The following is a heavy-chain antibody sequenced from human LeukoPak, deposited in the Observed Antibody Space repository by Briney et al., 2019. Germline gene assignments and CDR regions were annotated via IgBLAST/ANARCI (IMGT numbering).Heavy chain of an antibody. Sequence: GGSPRLSCAASGFTFSSYAMHWVRQAPGKGLEYVSAISSNGGSTYYANSVKGRFTISRDNSKNTLYLQMGSLRAEDMAVYYCARNIDLFNYFDYWGQGTLVTVSS. CDR1: GFTFSSYA. CDR3: ARNIDLFNYFDY. D-gene: IGHD3-9*01. CDR2: ISSNGGST. J-gene: IGHJ4*02. V-gene: IGHV3-64*01.